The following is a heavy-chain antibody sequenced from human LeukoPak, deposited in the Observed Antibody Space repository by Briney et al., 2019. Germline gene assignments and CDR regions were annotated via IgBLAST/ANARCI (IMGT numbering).Heavy chain of an antibody. CDR2: ISYDGSNK. D-gene: IGHD4-17*01. CDR1: GFTFSSYG. J-gene: IGHJ4*02. V-gene: IGHV3-30*18. CDR3: AKLPTVTHELFDY. Sequence: PGRSLRLSCAASGFTFSSYGMHWVRQAPGKGLEWVAVISYDGSNKYYADSVKGRFTISRDNSKNTLYLQMNSLRAEDTAVYYCAKLPTVTHELFDYWGQGTLVTVSS.